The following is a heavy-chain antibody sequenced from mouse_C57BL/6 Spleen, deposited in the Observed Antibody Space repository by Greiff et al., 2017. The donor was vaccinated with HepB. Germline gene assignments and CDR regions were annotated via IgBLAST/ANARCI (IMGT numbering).Heavy chain of an antibody. CDR2: IDPETGGT. CDR3: TRSSNYVYYYAIDY. Sequence: QVQLQQSGAELVRPGASVTLSCKASGYTFTDYEMHWVKQTPVHGLEWIGAIDPETGGTAYNQKFKGKAILTADKSSSSAYMELRSLTSEDSAVYYCTRSSNYVYYYAIDYWGQGTSVTVSS. D-gene: IGHD2-5*01. V-gene: IGHV1-15*01. CDR1: GYTFTDYE. J-gene: IGHJ4*01.